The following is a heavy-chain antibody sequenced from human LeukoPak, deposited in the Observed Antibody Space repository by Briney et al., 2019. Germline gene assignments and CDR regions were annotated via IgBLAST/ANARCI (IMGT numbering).Heavy chain of an antibody. V-gene: IGHV6-1*01. Sequence: SQTLSLTCAISGDSVSSNSVTWNWIRQSPSRGLEWLGRTFYRSRWYGDYAISVRSRMTISPDTSKKQFSLQLNSVTPEDTAVYYCARDHYNSSGPWTFDYWGQGTLVTVSS. D-gene: IGHD3-22*01. CDR3: ARDHYNSSGPWTFDY. CDR2: TFYRSRWYG. J-gene: IGHJ4*01. CDR1: GDSVSSNSVT.